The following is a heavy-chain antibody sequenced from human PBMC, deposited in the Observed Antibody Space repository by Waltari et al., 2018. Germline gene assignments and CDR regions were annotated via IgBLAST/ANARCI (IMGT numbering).Heavy chain of an antibody. J-gene: IGHJ6*03. V-gene: IGHV3-53*02. D-gene: IGHD2-15*01. Sequence: EVQLVETGGGLIQPGGSLRLSCAASGFTVSSNYMSWVRQAPGKGLEWVSVIYSGGSTYYADSGKCRFTISRDNSKNTLYLQMNSLRAEDTAVYYCARGGVYCSGGSCYHKTYYYYMDVWGKGTTVTVSS. CDR3: ARGGVYCSGGSCYHKTYYYYMDV. CDR1: GFTVSSNY. CDR2: IYSGGST.